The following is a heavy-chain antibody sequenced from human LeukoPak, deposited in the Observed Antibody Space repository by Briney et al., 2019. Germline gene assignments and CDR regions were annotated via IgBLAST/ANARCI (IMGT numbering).Heavy chain of an antibody. J-gene: IGHJ5*02. CDR3: ARDKTTVSHWFDP. CDR2: IIPIFGTA. Sequence: SVKVSCKASGGTFSSYAISWVRQAPGQGLEWVGGIIPIFGTANYAQKFQGRVTITADKSTSTAYMELSSLRSEDTAVYYCARDKTTVSHWFDPWGQGTLVAVSS. V-gene: IGHV1-69*06. D-gene: IGHD4-17*01. CDR1: GGTFSSYA.